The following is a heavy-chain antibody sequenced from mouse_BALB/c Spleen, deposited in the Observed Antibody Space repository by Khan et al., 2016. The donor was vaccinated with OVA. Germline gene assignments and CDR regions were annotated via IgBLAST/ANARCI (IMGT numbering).Heavy chain of an antibody. V-gene: IGHV3-2*02. Sequence: EVQLQESGPGPVNPSQSLSLTCTVTGYSITSDYAWNWIRQFPGNKLEWMVYISYSGSTSYNPSLKSRIFITRDTSKNQVFLQLNDVTTEDTATYCWARSVTITTVVATDFDYWGQGTTLTVSS. CDR2: ISYSGST. CDR1: GYSITSDYA. D-gene: IGHD1-1*01. J-gene: IGHJ2*01. CDR3: ARSVTITTVVATDFDY.